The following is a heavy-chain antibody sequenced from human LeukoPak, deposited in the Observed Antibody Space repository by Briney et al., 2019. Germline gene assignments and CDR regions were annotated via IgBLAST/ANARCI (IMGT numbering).Heavy chain of an antibody. CDR1: GYTFTSYG. J-gene: IGHJ4*02. V-gene: IGHV1-18*01. CDR2: VSTYNGNT. Sequence: ASVKVSCKASGYTFTSYGISWVRQAPGQGLEWMGWVSTYNGNTKYAQNLQGRVTTTTDTSTSTAYTELRSLRSDDTAMYYCARQSTGSHYSPIDYWGQGTLVTVSS. CDR3: ARQSTGSHYSPIDY. D-gene: IGHD1-26*01.